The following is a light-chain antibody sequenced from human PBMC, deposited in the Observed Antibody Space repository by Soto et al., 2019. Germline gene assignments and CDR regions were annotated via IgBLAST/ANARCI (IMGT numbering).Light chain of an antibody. CDR3: QSWGTAIL. V-gene: IGLV4-69*01. CDR2: LNSDGSH. CDR1: SGHSSYA. J-gene: IGLJ2*01. Sequence: QPVLTQSPSASASLGASVKLTCTLSSGHSSYAIAWHQQQPEKGPRYLMKLNSDGSHSKGDGIPDRFSGSSSGAERYLAISGLQYEDNADYYCQSWGTAILFGGRTQLTVL.